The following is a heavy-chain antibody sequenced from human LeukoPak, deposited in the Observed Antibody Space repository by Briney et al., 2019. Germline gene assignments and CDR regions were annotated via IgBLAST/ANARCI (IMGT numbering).Heavy chain of an antibody. J-gene: IGHJ4*02. CDR1: GFTLSNYW. D-gene: IGHD2-21*01. CDR2: IKKDGSEK. CDR3: ARGLCGGDCYDY. V-gene: IGHV3-7*01. Sequence: GGSLRLSCAAAGFTLSNYWMSWVRQAPGKGLEWVANIKKDGSEKYYVDSVKGRFTISRDNAKNSLYLQMNSLRAEDTAVYYCARGLCGGDCYDYWGQGTLVTVSS.